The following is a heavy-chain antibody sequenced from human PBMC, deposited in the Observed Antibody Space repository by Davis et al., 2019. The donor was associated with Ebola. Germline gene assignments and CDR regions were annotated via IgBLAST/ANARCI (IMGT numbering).Heavy chain of an antibody. CDR2: IYHSGST. CDR3: ARDLRSYRLNWFDP. CDR1: GGSISSGGYS. D-gene: IGHD3-16*02. V-gene: IGHV4-30-2*01. J-gene: IGHJ5*02. Sequence: MPSETLSLTCTVSGGSISSGGYSWSWIRQPPGKGLEWIGYIYHSGSTYYNPSLKSRVTISVDTSKNQFSLKLSSVTAADTAVYYCARDLRSYRLNWFDPWGQGTLVTVSS.